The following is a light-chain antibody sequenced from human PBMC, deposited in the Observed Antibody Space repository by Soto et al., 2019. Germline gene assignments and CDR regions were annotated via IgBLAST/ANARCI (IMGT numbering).Light chain of an antibody. CDR1: QNIRQW. V-gene: IGKV1-5*03. Sequence: DIQMTQSPSTLSASIGDRVTLTCRASQNIRQWLAWYQQKPGKTPKLLIYETSTLESGVPSRVSGSGFGTEFTLTISRLQPDDFATYYCQQYYSYPWTFGQGTKGEF. CDR2: ETS. J-gene: IGKJ1*01. CDR3: QQYYSYPWT.